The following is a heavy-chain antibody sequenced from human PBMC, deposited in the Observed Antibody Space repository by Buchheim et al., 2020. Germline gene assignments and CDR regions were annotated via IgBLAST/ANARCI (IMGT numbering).Heavy chain of an antibody. J-gene: IGHJ4*02. V-gene: IGHV4-4*02. CDR3: ARGVAASGPSCFGY. CDR1: GGSITTCNW. CDR2: IHHGGSA. Sequence: QVQLQESGPGLVKPSGTLSLTCAVSGGSITTCNWWSWVRQPPGKGLEWIGEIHHGGSANYSPSLKSRVPISVDKSKNQFYLKRTSVTGAGTAVYFCARGVAASGPSCFGYWGQGTL. D-gene: IGHD6-13*01.